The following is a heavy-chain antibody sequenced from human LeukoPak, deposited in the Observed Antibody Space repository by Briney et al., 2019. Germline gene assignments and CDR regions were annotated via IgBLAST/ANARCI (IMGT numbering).Heavy chain of an antibody. CDR2: ISYDGSNK. V-gene: IGHV3-30*18. D-gene: IGHD2-2*01. CDR3: AKAGEVPAAIPDY. CDR1: GFTFSSYG. J-gene: IGHJ4*02. Sequence: PGGSLRLSCAASGFTFSSYGMHWVRQAPGKGLEWVAVISYDGSNKYYADSVKGRFTSSRDNSKNTLYLQMSSLRAEDTAVYYCAKAGEVPAAIPDYWGQGTLVTVSS.